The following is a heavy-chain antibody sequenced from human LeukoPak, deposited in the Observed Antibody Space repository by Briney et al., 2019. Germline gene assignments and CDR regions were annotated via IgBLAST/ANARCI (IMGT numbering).Heavy chain of an antibody. CDR2: IYTSGST. CDR1: GGSISSYY. J-gene: IGHJ4*02. D-gene: IGHD2-2*01. V-gene: IGHV4-4*07. Sequence: SETLSLTCTVSGGSISSYYWSWIRQPAGKGLEWIGRIYTSGSTNYNPSLKSRVTMSVDTSKNQFSLKLSSVTAADTAVYYCARGGLYCSSTSCYWAFDYWGQGTPVTVSS. CDR3: ARGGLYCSSTSCYWAFDY.